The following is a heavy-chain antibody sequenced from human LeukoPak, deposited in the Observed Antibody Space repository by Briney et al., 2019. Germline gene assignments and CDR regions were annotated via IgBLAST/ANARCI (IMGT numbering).Heavy chain of an antibody. V-gene: IGHV3-23*01. D-gene: IGHD3-10*01. Sequence: PWGSLRLSCAASGFTFSSYAMSWVRQAPGKGLEWVSAISGSGGSTYYADSVKGRFTISRDNSKNTLYLQMNSLRAEDTAVYYCAKVGYSSMVRGASLQYWGQGTLVTVSS. J-gene: IGHJ4*02. CDR1: GFTFSSYA. CDR2: ISGSGGST. CDR3: AKVGYSSMVRGASLQY.